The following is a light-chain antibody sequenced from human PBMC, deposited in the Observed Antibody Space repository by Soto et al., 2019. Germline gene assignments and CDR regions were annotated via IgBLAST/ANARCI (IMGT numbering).Light chain of an antibody. CDR3: CSYAGSRTVV. Sequence: QSALTQPASVSGAPEQSITISCTGTSSDVGAYNLVSWHQQHPGKAPRLINYEGSKRPSGISHRFSGSKSDNTASLTISGLRAEDEAHYHCCSYAGSRTVVFGGGTKLTVL. J-gene: IGLJ3*02. V-gene: IGLV2-23*01. CDR2: EGS. CDR1: SSDVGAYNL.